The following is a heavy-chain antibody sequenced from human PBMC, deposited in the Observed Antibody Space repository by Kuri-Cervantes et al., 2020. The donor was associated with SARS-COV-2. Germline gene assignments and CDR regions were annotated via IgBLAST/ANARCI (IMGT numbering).Heavy chain of an antibody. D-gene: IGHD3-22*01. CDR1: GYTFTGYG. V-gene: IGHV1-18*01. CDR3: AREGYYDSSGYFGDYVRMDV. Sequence: ASAKVSCKASGYTFTGYGISWVRQAPGQGLEWMGWISAYNGNTNYAQKLQGRVTMTTDTSTSTAYMELRSLRSDDTAAYYCAREGYYDSSGYFGDYVRMDVWGQGTTVTVSS. CDR2: ISAYNGNT. J-gene: IGHJ6*02.